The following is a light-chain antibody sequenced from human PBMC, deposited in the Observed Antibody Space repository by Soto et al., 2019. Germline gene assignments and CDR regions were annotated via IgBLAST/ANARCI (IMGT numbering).Light chain of an antibody. CDR2: DAS. CDR3: QQYNNWPLT. V-gene: IGKV3-20*01. J-gene: IGKJ4*01. CDR1: QTVRNNY. Sequence: GLTQSPGTLSLSPGERATLSCRASQTVRNNYLAWYQQKPGQAPRLLIYDASSRATGIPDRFSGSGSGTEFTLTISSLQFEDFAVYYCQQYNNWPLTFGGGTKVDIK.